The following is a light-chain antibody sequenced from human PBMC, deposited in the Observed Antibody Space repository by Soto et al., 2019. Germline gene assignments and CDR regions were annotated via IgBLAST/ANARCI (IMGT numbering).Light chain of an antibody. V-gene: IGLV2-11*01. Sequence: QSALTQPRSVSGSPGQSVTISCTGTGSAVGVYNYVSWYQQHPGKAPKLMINDVTKRPSGVPDRFSGSKSGNTASLTISGLQAEDEADYYCCSYAGSYTLVFGGGTKLTVL. J-gene: IGLJ2*01. CDR1: GSAVGVYNY. CDR2: DVT. CDR3: CSYAGSYTLV.